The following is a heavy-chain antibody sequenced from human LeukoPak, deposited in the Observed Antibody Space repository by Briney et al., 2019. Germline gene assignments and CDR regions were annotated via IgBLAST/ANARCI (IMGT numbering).Heavy chain of an antibody. CDR3: ARDRGTTSSAGYYFDY. V-gene: IGHV3-33*01. CDR1: GFTFSQLG. D-gene: IGHD6-6*01. Sequence: GRSLRLSCAASGFTFSQLGMHWVRQAPGKGLEWVAIIWYDGSEKFYGDSVKGRFTISRDNSKNTLYLQMNSLRAEDTAVYYCARDRGTTSSAGYYFDYWGQGTLVTVSS. CDR2: IWYDGSEK. J-gene: IGHJ4*02.